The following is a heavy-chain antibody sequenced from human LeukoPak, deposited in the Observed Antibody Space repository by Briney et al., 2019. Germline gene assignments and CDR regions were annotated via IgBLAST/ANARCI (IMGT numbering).Heavy chain of an antibody. D-gene: IGHD1-7*01. Sequence: ASVKVSCKASGYTFTSYGISWVRQAPGQGPEWVGWISTHNGNTNYAPRLQGRVTMSTDTSTSTAYMELRSLTSDDTAVYYCATDGTYLIDWGQGTMVTVSS. J-gene: IGHJ3*01. CDR3: ATDGTYLID. V-gene: IGHV1-18*01. CDR2: ISTHNGNT. CDR1: GYTFTSYG.